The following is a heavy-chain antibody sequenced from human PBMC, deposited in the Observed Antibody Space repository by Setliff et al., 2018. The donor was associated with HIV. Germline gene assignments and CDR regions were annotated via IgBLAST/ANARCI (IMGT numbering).Heavy chain of an antibody. V-gene: IGHV4-4*07. CDR3: ECGGGSPHRFAFDS. CDR1: GGSISSYY. D-gene: IGHD1-26*01. CDR2: IYTSGST. J-gene: IGHJ3*02. Sequence: PSETLSLTCTVSGGSISSYYWSWIRQRAGKGLEWIGRIYTSGSTNYNPYLKSQVTMSVDTSKNQFSLKLSSVTAADTAVYYCECGGGSPHRFAFDSWGQGTMVTVSS.